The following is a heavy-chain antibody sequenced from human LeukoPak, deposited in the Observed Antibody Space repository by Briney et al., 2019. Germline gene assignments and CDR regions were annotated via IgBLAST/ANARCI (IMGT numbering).Heavy chain of an antibody. J-gene: IGHJ4*02. CDR1: GFTFSSYA. V-gene: IGHV3-23*01. CDR3: AKDLKGMVRGVIITYFDY. Sequence: RAGGSLRLSCAASGFTFSSYAMSWVRQAPGKGLEWVSAISGSGGSTYYADSVKGRFTISRDNARNSLYLQMNSLRAEDTAMFYCAKDLKGMVRGVIITYFDYWGQGTLVTVSS. D-gene: IGHD3-10*01. CDR2: ISGSGGST.